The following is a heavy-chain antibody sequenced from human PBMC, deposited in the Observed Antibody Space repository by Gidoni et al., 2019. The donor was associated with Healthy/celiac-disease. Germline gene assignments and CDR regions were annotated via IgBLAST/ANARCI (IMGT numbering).Heavy chain of an antibody. Sequence: QITLKESGPTLVKPTQTLTLTCTFSGFSLSTSGVGVGWIRQPPGKALEWLALIYWNDDKRYSPSLKSRLTITKDTSKNQVVLTMTNMDPVDTATYYCAHSCGISYYYGSGSPKNWFDPWGQGTLVTVSS. D-gene: IGHD3-10*01. CDR3: AHSCGISYYYGSGSPKNWFDP. J-gene: IGHJ5*02. V-gene: IGHV2-5*01. CDR1: GFSLSTSGVG. CDR2: IYWNDDK.